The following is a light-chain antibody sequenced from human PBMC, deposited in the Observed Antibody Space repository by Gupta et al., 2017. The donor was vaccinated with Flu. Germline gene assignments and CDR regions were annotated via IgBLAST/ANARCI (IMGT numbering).Light chain of an antibody. CDR2: GAS. V-gene: IGKV3-15*01. CDR3: QQDNAWPT. CDR1: QSISSN. Sequence: EIVMTQSPATLSVSPGERATLSCRASQSISSNLAWYQQKPGRAPRLLIYGASTRATDIPARISGRGAFKEFTLTSSRRQSEGSAAYYVQQDNAWPTFGQGTKVEIK. J-gene: IGKJ1*01.